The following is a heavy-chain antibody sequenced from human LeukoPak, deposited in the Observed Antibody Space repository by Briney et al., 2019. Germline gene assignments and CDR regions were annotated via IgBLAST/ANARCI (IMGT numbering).Heavy chain of an antibody. Sequence: SVKVSCKASGGTFSSYAISWVRQAPGQGLEWMGGIIPIFGTANYAQKFQGRVTITADESTSTAHMELSSLRSEDTAVYYCARGQTPYDYVWGSYRYTFDYWGQGTLVTVSS. CDR3: ARGQTPYDYVWGSYRYTFDY. J-gene: IGHJ4*02. V-gene: IGHV1-69*13. CDR1: GGTFSSYA. D-gene: IGHD3-16*02. CDR2: IIPIFGTA.